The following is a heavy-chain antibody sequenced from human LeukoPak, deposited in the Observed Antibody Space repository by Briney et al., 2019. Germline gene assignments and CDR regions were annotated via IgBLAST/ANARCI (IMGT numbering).Heavy chain of an antibody. V-gene: IGHV1-69*13. D-gene: IGHD3-22*01. CDR2: IIPIFGTA. J-gene: IGHJ6*03. CDR1: GGTFSIYV. Sequence: ASVKVSCKASGGTFSIYVISWVRQAPGQGLEWMGGIIPIFGTANYAQKFQGRVTITADESTSTAYMELSSLRSDDTAVYYCARDYYDSSGPHYYYYYMDVWGKGTTVTISS. CDR3: ARDYYDSSGPHYYYYYMDV.